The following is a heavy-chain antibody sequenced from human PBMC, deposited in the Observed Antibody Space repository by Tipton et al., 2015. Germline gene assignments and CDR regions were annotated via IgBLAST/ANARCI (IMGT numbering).Heavy chain of an antibody. D-gene: IGHD2-21*01. J-gene: IGHJ4*02. CDR1: GFTFDDYA. CDR3: ARDICGGGSCLDY. CDR2: ISWNSDNI. Sequence: SLRLSCAASGFTFDDYAMHWVRQAPGKGLEWVSGISWNSDNIGYADSVKGRFTISRDNAKNSLYLQMNSLRAEDTAVYYCARDICGGGSCLDYWGQGTLVTVSS. V-gene: IGHV3-9*01.